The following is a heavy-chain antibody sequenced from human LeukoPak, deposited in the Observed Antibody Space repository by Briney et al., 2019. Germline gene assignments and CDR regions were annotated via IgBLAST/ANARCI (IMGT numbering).Heavy chain of an antibody. V-gene: IGHV3-7*01. J-gene: IGHJ3*02. Sequence: PGGSLRLSCAASGFTFSSYSMNWVRQAPGKGLEWVANIKQDGSEKNCLDSVKGRFTISRDNAKNSLYLQMNSLRAEDTAVYYCARDTSPSIAAAGYDAFDIWGQGTMVTVSS. CDR2: IKQDGSEK. CDR3: ARDTSPSIAAAGYDAFDI. D-gene: IGHD6-13*01. CDR1: GFTFSSYS.